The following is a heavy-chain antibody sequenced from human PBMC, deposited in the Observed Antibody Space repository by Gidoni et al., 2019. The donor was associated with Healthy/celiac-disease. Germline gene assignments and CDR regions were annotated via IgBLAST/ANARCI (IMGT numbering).Heavy chain of an antibody. D-gene: IGHD5-12*01. J-gene: IGHJ4*02. Sequence: QVQLQESGPGLVKPSETLSLTCTVSGGSISSYYWSWIRQPPGKGLEWIGYIYYSGSTNYNPALKSRVTISVDTSKNHFSLKLSSVTAADTAVYYCAGGIEMATIGFDYWGQGTLVTVSS. CDR2: IYYSGST. CDR3: AGGIEMATIGFDY. CDR1: GGSISSYY. V-gene: IGHV4-59*01.